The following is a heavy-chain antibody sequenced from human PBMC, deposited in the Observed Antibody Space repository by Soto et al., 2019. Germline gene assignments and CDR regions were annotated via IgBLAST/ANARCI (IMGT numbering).Heavy chain of an antibody. D-gene: IGHD3-3*02. CDR1: GYSFHTYA. Sequence: SCKASGYSFHTYAISWVRQAPGKGLEWVANIKQDGSEKYYVDSVKGRFTISRDNAKNSLYLQMNSLRAEDTAIFYCAIVVLARAGAGSSVFWCQG. CDR2: IKQDGSEK. J-gene: IGHJ4*02. V-gene: IGHV3-7*05. CDR3: AIVVLARAGAGSSVF.